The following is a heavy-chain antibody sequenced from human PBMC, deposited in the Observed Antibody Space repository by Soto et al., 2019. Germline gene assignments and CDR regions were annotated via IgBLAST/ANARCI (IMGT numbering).Heavy chain of an antibody. D-gene: IGHD5-12*01. J-gene: IGHJ6*02. Sequence: QVQLVQSGAEVKKPGASVKVSCKASGYTFTRSGISWVRQAPGQGLEWMGWISTYNGDTNYAQTFQGRVTMTTDTTPRTVHTEVRSLRSDDTAVYYCAREGVAPYYSYGMDVWGQGTPVTVSS. CDR1: GYTFTRSG. V-gene: IGHV1-18*01. CDR3: AREGVAPYYSYGMDV. CDR2: ISTYNGDT.